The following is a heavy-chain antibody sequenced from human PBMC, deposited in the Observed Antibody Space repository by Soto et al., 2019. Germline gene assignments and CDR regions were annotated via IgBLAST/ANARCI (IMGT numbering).Heavy chain of an antibody. CDR2: IYPGDSDT. CDR3: ASHKGGITGTNYGTDV. CDR1: GYSFTSYW. J-gene: IGHJ6*02. Sequence: GESLKISCKGSGYSFTSYWIGCVRQMPGKGLERMGIIYPGDSDTRYSPSFQGQVTISADKSISTAYLQWSSLKASDAAMYYCASHKGGITGTNYGTDVWGQGTKVTVFS. V-gene: IGHV5-51*01. D-gene: IGHD1-7*01.